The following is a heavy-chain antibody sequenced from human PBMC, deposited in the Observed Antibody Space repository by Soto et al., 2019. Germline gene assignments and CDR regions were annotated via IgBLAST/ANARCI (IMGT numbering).Heavy chain of an antibody. CDR2: INGDNGNT. CDR1: GYTFSTYA. D-gene: IGHD5-12*01. J-gene: IGHJ6*02. V-gene: IGHV1-3*01. Sequence: GASVKVSCKASGYTFSTYAMHWVRQAPGQRLEWMGWINGDNGNTRYSQKFQGRVTITRDTSASTAYMELSSLRSEDTAVYYCARGNREYSGYDYYYYGMDVWGQGTTVTVSS. CDR3: ARGNREYSGYDYYYYGMDV.